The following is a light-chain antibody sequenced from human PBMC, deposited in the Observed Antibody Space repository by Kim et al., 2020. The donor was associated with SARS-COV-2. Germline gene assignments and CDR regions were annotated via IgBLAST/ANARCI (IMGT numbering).Light chain of an antibody. CDR1: RSLLYSDGTTF. J-gene: IGKJ5*01. V-gene: IGKV2D-29*01. Sequence: PAAISCRSSRSLLYSDGTTFLNWFLQKPGQPPQLLIYEVSIRFSGVPDRFTGSGSGTDFTLKISRVEAEDVGIYYCMQSLEPPITFGQETRLEIK. CDR2: EVS. CDR3: MQSLEPPIT.